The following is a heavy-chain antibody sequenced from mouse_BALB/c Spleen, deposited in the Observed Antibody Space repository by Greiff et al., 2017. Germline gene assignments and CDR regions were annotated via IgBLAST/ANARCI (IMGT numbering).Heavy chain of an antibody. J-gene: IGHJ4*01. CDR1: GFSLTGYG. V-gene: IGHV2-6-7*01. CDR2: IWGDGST. D-gene: IGHD1-1*01. Sequence: QVQLKESGPGLVAPSQSLSITCTVSGFSLTGYGVNWVLQPPGKGLEWLGMIWGDGSTDYNSALKSRLSISKDNSKSQVFLKMNSLQTDDTARYYCAREALYYDEDYYAMDYWGQGTSVTVSS. CDR3: AREALYYDEDYYAMDY.